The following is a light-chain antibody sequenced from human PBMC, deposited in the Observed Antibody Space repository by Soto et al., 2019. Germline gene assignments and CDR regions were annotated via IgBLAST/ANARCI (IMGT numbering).Light chain of an antibody. J-gene: IGLJ1*01. CDR3: SSYTSGHTRV. Sequence: QSVLTQPASVSGSPGQSVTISCTGTSSDIGGYYFVSWYQQHPGKAPKLLIYEVTYRPSGVSHRLSGSKSGNTASLTISGLQADDEADYYCSSYTSGHTRVFGTGTKVTVL. CDR2: EVT. CDR1: SSDIGGYYF. V-gene: IGLV2-14*03.